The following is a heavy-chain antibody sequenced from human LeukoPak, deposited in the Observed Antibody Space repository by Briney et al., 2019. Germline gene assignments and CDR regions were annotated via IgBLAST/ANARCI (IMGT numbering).Heavy chain of an antibody. Sequence: TSETLSLTCTVSGGSISSSSYYWGWIRQPPGKGLEWIGSIYYSGSTYYNPSLKSRVTISVDTSKNQFSLKLSSVTAADTAVYYCARDRSSCSGGSCTEVLDYWGQGTLVTVSS. J-gene: IGHJ4*02. CDR1: GGSISSSSYY. V-gene: IGHV4-39*02. CDR2: IYYSGST. CDR3: ARDRSSCSGGSCTEVLDY. D-gene: IGHD2-15*01.